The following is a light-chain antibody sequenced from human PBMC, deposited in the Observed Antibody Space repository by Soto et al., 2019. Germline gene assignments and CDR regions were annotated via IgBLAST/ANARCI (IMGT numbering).Light chain of an antibody. Sequence: QSALTQPASVSGSPGQSITISCSGTSTDVNSYTYVSWYQQHPGQAPRLLIYEVSNLPSGVSSRFSGSKSGNTASLTISGLQAEDEADYYCSSHTGSSTVYVFGAGTKLTVL. CDR3: SSHTGSSTVYV. J-gene: IGLJ1*01. CDR2: EVS. CDR1: STDVNSYTY. V-gene: IGLV2-14*01.